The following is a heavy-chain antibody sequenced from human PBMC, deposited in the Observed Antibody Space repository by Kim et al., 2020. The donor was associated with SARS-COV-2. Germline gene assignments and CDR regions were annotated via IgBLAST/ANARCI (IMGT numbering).Heavy chain of an antibody. D-gene: IGHD3-10*01. Sequence: LSLPFPFSFFSISSNSYYWGWIRQPPGKGLEWIGSICYSGSTYYNPSLKSRVTISVDTSKNQFSLILNSVTAADTAVYYCARRGGSGRSHDYWGQGTLVIVSS. CDR2: ICYSGST. CDR1: FFSISSNSYY. J-gene: IGHJ4*02. CDR3: ARRGGSGRSHDY. V-gene: IGHV4-39*01.